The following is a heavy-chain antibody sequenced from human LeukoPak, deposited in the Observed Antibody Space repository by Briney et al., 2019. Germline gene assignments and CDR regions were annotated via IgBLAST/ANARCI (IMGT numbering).Heavy chain of an antibody. CDR1: GGSISVTNW. Sequence: PSETLSLTCDVSGGSISVTNWWSWARQPPGQGLKWSGVISLRGLTNYNPSLRSRLTMSLDESKNQVSLNLTSVTAADTAVYYCSRESGPFSPFGFWGQGTLVSVHS. J-gene: IGHJ4*02. V-gene: IGHV4-4*02. D-gene: IGHD1-26*01. CDR3: SRESGPFSPFGF. CDR2: ISLRGLT.